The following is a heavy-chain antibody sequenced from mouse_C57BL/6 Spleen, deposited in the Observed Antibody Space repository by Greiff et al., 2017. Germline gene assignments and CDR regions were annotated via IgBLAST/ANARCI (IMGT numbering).Heavy chain of an antibody. D-gene: IGHD2-10*02. V-gene: IGHV14-3*01. CDR3: ARKALVSFYFDY. CDR1: GFNIKNYY. Sequence: VQLQQSVAELVRPGASVKLSCTASGFNIKNYYMHWVKQRPEQGLEWIGRIDPANGNTKYAPKFQGKATITADTSSNPAYLQLSSLTSAYSAIYSSARKALVSFYFDYWGHGTTLTVSS. CDR2: IDPANGNT. J-gene: IGHJ2*01.